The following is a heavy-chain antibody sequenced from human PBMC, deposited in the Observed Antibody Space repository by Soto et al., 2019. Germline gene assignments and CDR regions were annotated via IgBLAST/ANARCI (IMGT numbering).Heavy chain of an antibody. J-gene: IGHJ5*02. CDR3: ARAHNWNDVDWFDP. CDR2: ISYDGSNK. D-gene: IGHD1-1*01. V-gene: IGHV3-30-3*01. CDR1: GFTFSSYA. Sequence: GGSLRLSCAASGFTFSSYAMHWVRQAPGKGLEWVAVISYDGSNKYYADSVKGRFTISRDNSKNTLYLQMNSLRAEDTAVYYCARAHNWNDVDWFDPWGQGTLVTVSS.